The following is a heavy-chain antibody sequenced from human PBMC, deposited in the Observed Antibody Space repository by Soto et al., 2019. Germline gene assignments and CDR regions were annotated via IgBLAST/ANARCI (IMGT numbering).Heavy chain of an antibody. Sequence: GGSLRLSCAASGFTFSSYAMSWVRQAPGKGLEWVSAISGSGGSTYYADSVKGRFTISRDNSKNTLYLQMNSLRAEDTAVYYCAKTRGSGWSGYYYGMDVWGQGTTVTVSS. CDR1: GFTFSSYA. D-gene: IGHD6-19*01. CDR2: ISGSGGST. CDR3: AKTRGSGWSGYYYGMDV. V-gene: IGHV3-23*01. J-gene: IGHJ6*02.